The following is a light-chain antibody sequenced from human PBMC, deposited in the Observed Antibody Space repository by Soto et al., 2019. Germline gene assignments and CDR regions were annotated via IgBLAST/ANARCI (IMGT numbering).Light chain of an antibody. V-gene: IGLV2-14*03. CDR2: DVN. CDR3: CSYTSSSTHV. CDR1: SSDVGGYNF. Sequence: QSALTQPASVSGSPGQSITISCTGTSSDVGGYNFVSWYQQHPGKVPKLMIFDVNRRPSGVSDRFSGSKSGNTASLTISGLQAKDEGDYYCCSYTSSSTHVFGSGTKLTVL. J-gene: IGLJ1*01.